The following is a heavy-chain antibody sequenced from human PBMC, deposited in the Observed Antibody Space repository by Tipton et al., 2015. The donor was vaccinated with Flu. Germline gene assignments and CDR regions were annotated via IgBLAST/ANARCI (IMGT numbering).Heavy chain of an antibody. CDR2: IYYSGGT. CDR1: GGSISSYY. V-gene: IGHV4-59*01. CDR3: ARVGGSSYYYYGMDV. D-gene: IGHD1-26*01. Sequence: TLSLTCTVSGGSISSYYWSWIRQPPGKGLEWIGYIYYSGGTNYNPSLKSRVTISVDTPKNQFSLKLSSVTAADTAVYYCARVGGSSYYYYGMDVWGQGTTVTVSS. J-gene: IGHJ6*02.